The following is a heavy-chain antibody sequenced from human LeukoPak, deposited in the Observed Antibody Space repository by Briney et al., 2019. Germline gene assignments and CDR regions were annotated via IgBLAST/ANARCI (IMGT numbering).Heavy chain of an antibody. CDR2: INPKSGDT. Sequence: GASVKVSCKASGYTFIDYYLHWVRQAPGQGLEWMGWINPKSGDTNYAQKFQGRVTMTRDTSISTAYMELSRLRSDDTAVYYCARSPKYCSSTSCIRWLHPNWLDPWGQGILVTVSS. D-gene: IGHD2-2*01. J-gene: IGHJ5*02. V-gene: IGHV1-2*02. CDR1: GYTFIDYY. CDR3: ARSPKYCSSTSCIRWLHPNWLDP.